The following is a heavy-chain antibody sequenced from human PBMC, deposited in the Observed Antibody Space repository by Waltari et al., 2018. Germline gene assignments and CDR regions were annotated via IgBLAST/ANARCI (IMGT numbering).Heavy chain of an antibody. J-gene: IGHJ2*01. D-gene: IGHD3-16*01. CDR2: VYKTGST. CDR3: ARVWVDLFWYFDL. V-gene: IGHV4-30-4*01. Sequence: QVQLQESGPGLVKASETLSLTCTVSGDSINRGAYYWRWIRQPPGKGLEWIGNVYKTGSTSYSPSLKSRLTMSADSSKNEFSLKLTSVTAADTAVYYCARVWVDLFWYFDLWGRGTLVTVST. CDR1: GDSINRGAYY.